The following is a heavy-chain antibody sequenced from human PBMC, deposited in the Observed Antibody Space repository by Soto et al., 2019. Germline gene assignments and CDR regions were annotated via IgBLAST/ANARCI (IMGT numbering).Heavy chain of an antibody. J-gene: IGHJ4*02. CDR3: GRAPPPQHF. CDR2: ISSSRSYT. V-gene: IGHV3-11*05. D-gene: IGHD2-2*01. CDR1: GFTFSDYY. Sequence: GGSLRLSCAASGFTFSDYYMSWFRQAPGKGLEWVSYISSSRSYTNYADSVKGRFTISRDNAKNSLYLQMNSLTAEDTAVYYFGRAPPPQHFRGPGTLVTVSS.